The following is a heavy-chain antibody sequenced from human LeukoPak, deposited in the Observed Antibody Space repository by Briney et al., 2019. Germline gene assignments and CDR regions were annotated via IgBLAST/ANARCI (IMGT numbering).Heavy chain of an antibody. D-gene: IGHD1-26*01. CDR1: GGSISSYY. J-gene: IGHJ4*02. CDR2: IYDSGST. Sequence: PSETLSLTCTVSGGSISSYYWSWIRQSPGKGLEWIGYIYDSGSTKYNPSLKSRVTMSPDMSKNQFSLKLSSVTAADTAVYYCARGSGSADFDYWGQGTLVTVSS. CDR3: ARGSGSADFDY. V-gene: IGHV4-59*08.